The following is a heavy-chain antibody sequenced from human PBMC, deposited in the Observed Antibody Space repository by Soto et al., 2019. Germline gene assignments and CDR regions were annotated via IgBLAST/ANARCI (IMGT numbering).Heavy chain of an antibody. V-gene: IGHV3-30-3*01. CDR3: ARGTHASSVYYFDY. CDR1: GFTFSSYA. CDR2: ISYDGSNK. Sequence: PGGSLRLSCAASGFTFSSYAMHWVRQAPGKGLEWVAVISYDGSNKYYADSVKGRFTISRDNSKNTLYLQMNSLRAEDTAVYYRARGTHASSVYYFDYWGQGTLVTVSS. D-gene: IGHD2-2*01. J-gene: IGHJ4*02.